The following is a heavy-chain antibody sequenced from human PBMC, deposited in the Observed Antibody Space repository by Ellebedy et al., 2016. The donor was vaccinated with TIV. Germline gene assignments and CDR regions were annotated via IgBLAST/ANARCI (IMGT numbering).Heavy chain of an antibody. J-gene: IGHJ3*02. CDR3: ASGREVTAIPSDAFDI. V-gene: IGHV3-11*01. CDR1: GFTFSDYY. Sequence: GGSLRLSXAASGFTFSDYYMSWIRQAPGKGLEWVSYISSSGSTIYYADSVKGRFTISRDNAKNSLYLQMNSLRAEDTAVYYCASGREVTAIPSDAFDIWGQGTMVTVSS. D-gene: IGHD2-21*02. CDR2: ISSSGSTI.